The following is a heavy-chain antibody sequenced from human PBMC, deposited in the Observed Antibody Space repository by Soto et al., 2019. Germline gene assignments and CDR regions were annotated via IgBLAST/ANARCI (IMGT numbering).Heavy chain of an antibody. Sequence: PGESLKISCKGSGYSFPTYWLAWVRQTPGRGLEYMGIIYPGDSDSRYSPAFQGQVTISADKSINTAYLQWTSLKASDTAIYYCARSRVYTPRLDDHFDIWGQGILVTVS. D-gene: IGHD2-8*01. J-gene: IGHJ3*02. V-gene: IGHV5-51*01. CDR2: IYPGDSDS. CDR1: GYSFPTYW. CDR3: ARSRVYTPRLDDHFDI.